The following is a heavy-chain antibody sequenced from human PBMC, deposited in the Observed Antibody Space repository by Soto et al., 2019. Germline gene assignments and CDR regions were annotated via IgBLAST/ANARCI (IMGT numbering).Heavy chain of an antibody. J-gene: IGHJ6*02. Sequence: ASVKVSCKASGGTFSSYAISWVRQAPGQGLEWMGGIIPIFGTANYAQKFQGRVTITADESTSTAYMELSSLRSEDTAVYYCARALVVGAATRYYYSYGMDGWGQGTTVTVSS. V-gene: IGHV1-69*13. CDR2: IIPIFGTA. CDR1: GGTFSSYA. D-gene: IGHD2-15*01. CDR3: ARALVVGAATRYYYSYGMDG.